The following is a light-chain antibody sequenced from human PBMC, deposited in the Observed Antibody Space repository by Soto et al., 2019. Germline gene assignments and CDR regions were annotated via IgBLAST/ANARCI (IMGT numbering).Light chain of an antibody. CDR1: QSISSY. CDR3: QQSYSTRIFT. V-gene: IGKV1-39*01. J-gene: IGKJ3*01. CDR2: AAS. Sequence: DIQMTQSPSSLSASVGDRVTITCRASQSISSYLNWYQQKPGKAPKLLIYAASSLQSGVPSRFSGSGSGTDFTLTISSLQPEDFATYYCQQSYSTRIFTFGPGIKVDIK.